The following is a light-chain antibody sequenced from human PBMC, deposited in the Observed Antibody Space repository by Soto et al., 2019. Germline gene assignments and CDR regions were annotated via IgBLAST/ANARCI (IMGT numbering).Light chain of an antibody. CDR2: SNN. V-gene: IGLV1-44*01. Sequence: QSVLTQPPSASGTAGQSVTISCSGSSSNIGSNTVNWYQQLPGTAPKLLIDSNNQRPSGVPDRFAGSKSGTSASLPISWLQFELEADNYCDAWDATLSGYYVFGTGTKVPV. J-gene: IGLJ1*01. CDR1: SSNIGSNT. CDR3: DAWDATLSGYYV.